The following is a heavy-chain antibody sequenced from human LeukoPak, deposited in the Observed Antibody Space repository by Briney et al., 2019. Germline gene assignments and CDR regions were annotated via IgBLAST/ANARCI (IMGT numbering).Heavy chain of an antibody. CDR2: TYYRGNT. Sequence: PSETLSLTCTVSGASISSSTYYWGWIRQSPGKGLEWIGSTYYRGNTFYNPSLKSRVAISVDSSKRQFSLNLTSVTAADTAVYYCARRGVAVTGNAAAESSGQGTLVTVSS. V-gene: IGHV4-39*01. CDR1: GASISSSTYY. J-gene: IGHJ5*02. D-gene: IGHD6-19*01. CDR3: ARRGVAVTGNAAAES.